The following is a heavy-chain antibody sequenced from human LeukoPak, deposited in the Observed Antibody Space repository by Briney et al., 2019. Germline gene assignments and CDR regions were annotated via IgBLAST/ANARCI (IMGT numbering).Heavy chain of an antibody. CDR2: ISSGGNYV. V-gene: IGHV3-21*01. Sequence: PGGSLRLSXAASGFIFSDYTMNWVRQGPGKGLEWVSSISSGGNYVYYADSVRGRFTIARDNAKNSLYLQMNSLRAEDTAVYYCARDLGSRPYDSSGFPPDYWGQGTLVTVSS. CDR3: ARDLGSRPYDSSGFPPDY. D-gene: IGHD3-22*01. CDR1: GFIFSDYT. J-gene: IGHJ4*02.